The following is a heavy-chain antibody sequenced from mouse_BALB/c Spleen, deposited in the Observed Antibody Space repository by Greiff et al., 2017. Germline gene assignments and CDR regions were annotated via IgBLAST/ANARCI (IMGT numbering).Heavy chain of an antibody. Sequence: VKLVESGPGLVAPSQSLSITCTVSGFSLTSYGVHWVRQPPGKGLEWLGVIWAGGSTNYNSALMSRLSISKDNSKSQVFLKMNSLQTDDTAMYYCASSSGNFWFAYWGQGTLVTVSA. CDR3: ASSSGNFWFAY. CDR2: IWAGGST. V-gene: IGHV2-9*02. D-gene: IGHD2-1*01. J-gene: IGHJ3*01. CDR1: GFSLTSYG.